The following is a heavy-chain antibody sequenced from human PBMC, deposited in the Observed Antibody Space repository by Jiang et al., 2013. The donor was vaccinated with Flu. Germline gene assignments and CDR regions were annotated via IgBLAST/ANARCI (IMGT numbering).Heavy chain of an antibody. V-gene: IGHV6-1*01. J-gene: IGHJ4*02. Sequence: GRTYYRSKWFNNYAESIKSRIGINSDTSKNQFSLQLNSVTPEDTAAYYCAREGSRGTFIYWGQGSLVTVSS. CDR2: TYYRSKWFN. D-gene: IGHD1-26*01. CDR3: AREGSRGTFIY.